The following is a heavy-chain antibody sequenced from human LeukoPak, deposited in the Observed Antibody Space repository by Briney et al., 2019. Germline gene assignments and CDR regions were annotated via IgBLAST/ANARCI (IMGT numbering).Heavy chain of an antibody. CDR2: IYYSGST. D-gene: IGHD6-13*01. Sequence: PSETLSLTCTVSGASISSYYWSWIRQPPGKGPEWIGYIYYSGSTNYNPSLKSRVTISVDTSKNQFSLKLSSVTAADTAIYYCARNGQYYSNNWYGNNWFDPWGQGTLVTVSS. J-gene: IGHJ5*02. CDR3: ARNGQYYSNNWYGNNWFDP. V-gene: IGHV4-59*12. CDR1: GASISSYY.